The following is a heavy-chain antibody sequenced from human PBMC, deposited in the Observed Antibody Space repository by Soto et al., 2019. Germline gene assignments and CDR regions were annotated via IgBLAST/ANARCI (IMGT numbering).Heavy chain of an antibody. J-gene: IGHJ4*02. CDR2: IYYSGST. CDR1: GGSISSGDFC. Sequence: SETLSLTCTVSGGSISSGDFCWSWIRQPPGKGLEWIGYIYYSGSTYYNPSLTSRVTISVDTSKNQFSLKLSSVTAADTAVYYCMLGSGWKDFDYWGQGTLVTVSS. D-gene: IGHD3-22*01. V-gene: IGHV4-30-4*01. CDR3: MLGSGWKDFDY.